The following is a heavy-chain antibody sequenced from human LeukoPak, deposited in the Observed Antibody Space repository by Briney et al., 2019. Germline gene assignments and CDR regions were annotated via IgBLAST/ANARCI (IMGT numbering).Heavy chain of an antibody. CDR1: GFTFTDYG. Sequence: GGSLRLSCVTSGFTFTDYGMHWVRQAPGKGLEWVAVIWSDGSNKYYADSVKGRFTISRDNSKNTLYLQMNSLRAEDTAVYYCARASGCYDYWGQGTLVTVSS. V-gene: IGHV3-33*01. D-gene: IGHD1-26*01. CDR2: IWSDGSNK. CDR3: ARASGCYDY. J-gene: IGHJ4*02.